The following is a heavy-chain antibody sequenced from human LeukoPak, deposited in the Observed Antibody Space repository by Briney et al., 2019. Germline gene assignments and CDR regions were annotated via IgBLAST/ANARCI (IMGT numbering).Heavy chain of an antibody. CDR3: ASPYYYDSHMDV. CDR2: IYHSGST. D-gene: IGHD3-22*01. CDR1: GGSISSGSYY. V-gene: IGHV4-39*07. J-gene: IGHJ6*03. Sequence: SETLSLTCTVSGGSISSGSYYWGWIRQPPGKGLEWIGSIYHSGSTYYNPSLKSRVTISVDTSKNQFSLKLSSVTAADTAVYYRASPYYYDSHMDVWGKGTTVTVSS.